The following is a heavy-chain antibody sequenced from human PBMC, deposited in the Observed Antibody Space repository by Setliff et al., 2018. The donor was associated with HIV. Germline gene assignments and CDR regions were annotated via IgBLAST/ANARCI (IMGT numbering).Heavy chain of an antibody. CDR1: GGSISSHY. V-gene: IGHV4-59*11. CDR2: IYYTGTT. J-gene: IGHJ5*02. CDR3: ARGLWFGGSYWFDP. Sequence: PSETLSLTCTVSGVSGGSISSHYWNWIRQPPGKGLEWIGYIYYTGTTKNSPSLKSRVTMSIGTSKNQFSLKLSSVTAADTAVYYCARGLWFGGSYWFDPWGQGTLVTVSS. D-gene: IGHD3-10*01.